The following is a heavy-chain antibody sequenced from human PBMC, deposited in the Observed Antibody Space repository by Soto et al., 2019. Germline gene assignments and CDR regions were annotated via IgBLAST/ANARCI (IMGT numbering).Heavy chain of an antibody. V-gene: IGHV4-34*01. CDR2: ISHSGSGT. Sequence: QVQLQQWGAGLLKPSETLSLTCTVYGGSFSGNYWSWIRQPPGMGLEWIGEISHSGSGTNYKPSLKSLVTISVDTSKNQFSLKLSSVTAADTAMYYCARGHLPGGNTFYYDYWGQGTLVTVSS. CDR3: ARGHLPGGNTFYYDY. J-gene: IGHJ4*02. CDR1: GGSFSGNY. D-gene: IGHD2-15*01.